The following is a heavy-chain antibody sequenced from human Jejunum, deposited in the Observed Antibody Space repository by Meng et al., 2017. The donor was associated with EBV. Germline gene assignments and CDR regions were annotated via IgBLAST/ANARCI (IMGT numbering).Heavy chain of an antibody. Sequence: EVQLLESGGVLVQSGGSLRLSCAASGFTFSSYSMGWVRQAPGTGLEWVSTISGTTGNTNYADSVKGRFTISSDNSKSTLYLQMNSLRAEDTALYYCAKKGSPGFQPYDYWGQGTLVTVSS. D-gene: IGHD2-2*01. J-gene: IGHJ4*02. V-gene: IGHV3-23*01. CDR3: AKKGSPGFQPYDY. CDR2: ISGTTGNT. CDR1: GFTFSSYS.